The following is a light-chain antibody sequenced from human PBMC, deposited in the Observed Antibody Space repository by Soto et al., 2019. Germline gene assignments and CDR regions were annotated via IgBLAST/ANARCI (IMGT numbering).Light chain of an antibody. J-gene: IGKJ5*01. CDR2: AAT. Sequence: DIPMTQSPSSLSASVGDRVTVTCRTSQNIYNYLNWYQQRPGQAPKLLIYAATSVQSGVPSRFSGSGSGTDFTLTISSLHPEEFATYYCQQTHSTPVTFGQGTRLDVK. CDR1: QNIYNY. CDR3: QQTHSTPVT. V-gene: IGKV1-39*01.